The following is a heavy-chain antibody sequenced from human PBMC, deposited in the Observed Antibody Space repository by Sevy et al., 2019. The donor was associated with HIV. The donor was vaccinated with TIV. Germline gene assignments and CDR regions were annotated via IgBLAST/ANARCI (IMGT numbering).Heavy chain of an antibody. CDR3: ARAYCSSTSCPPGGYYYYGMDV. CDR1: GGTFSSYA. Sequence: ASVKVSCKASGGTFSSYAISWVRQAPGQGLEWMGGIIPIFGTANYAQMFQGRVTITADESTSTAYMELSSLRSEDTAVYYCARAYCSSTSCPPGGYYYYGMDVWGQGTTVTVSS. J-gene: IGHJ6*02. CDR2: IIPIFGTA. D-gene: IGHD2-2*01. V-gene: IGHV1-69*13.